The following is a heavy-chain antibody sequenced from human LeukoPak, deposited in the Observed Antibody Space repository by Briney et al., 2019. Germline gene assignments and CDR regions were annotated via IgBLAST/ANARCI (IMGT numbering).Heavy chain of an antibody. D-gene: IGHD3-3*01. CDR1: GYTFTSYG. J-gene: IGHJ4*02. V-gene: IGHV1-69*13. CDR3: ARDMGDYDFYFNY. Sequence: SVKVSCKASGYTFTSYGISWVRQAPGQGLEWMGWIIPIFGAANYARKFQGRVTITADESTSTAYMELSSLRSEDTARYYCARDMGDYDFYFNYWGQGTLVTVSS. CDR2: IIPIFGAA.